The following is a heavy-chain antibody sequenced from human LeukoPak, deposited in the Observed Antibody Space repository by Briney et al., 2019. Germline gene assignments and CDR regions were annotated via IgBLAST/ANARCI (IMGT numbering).Heavy chain of an antibody. CDR1: GGSISSYY. D-gene: IGHD6-13*01. CDR3: ARHKSGKYSSSSNFDY. CDR2: IYYSGST. Sequence: SETLSLTCTVSGGSISSYYWSWIRQPPGKGLEWIGYIYYSGSTNYNPSLKSRVTISVDTSKNQFSLKLSSVTAADTAVYYCARHKSGKYSSSSNFDYWGQGTLVTVSS. V-gene: IGHV4-59*08. J-gene: IGHJ4*02.